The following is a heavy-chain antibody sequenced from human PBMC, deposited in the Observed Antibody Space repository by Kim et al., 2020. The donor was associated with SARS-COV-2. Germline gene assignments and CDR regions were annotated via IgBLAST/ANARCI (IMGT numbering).Heavy chain of an antibody. D-gene: IGHD3-3*01. V-gene: IGHV3-66*01. Sequence: GGSLRLSCAASGFTVNTNYMSWARQAPGKGLEWVSVIYSGGNTYYADSVKGRFTISRDNSKNTLYLQMSSLRAEDTAVYYCASPNRGHYDFWPGNWGQGT. CDR3: ASPNRGHYDFWPGN. J-gene: IGHJ4*02. CDR2: IYSGGNT. CDR1: GFTVNTNY.